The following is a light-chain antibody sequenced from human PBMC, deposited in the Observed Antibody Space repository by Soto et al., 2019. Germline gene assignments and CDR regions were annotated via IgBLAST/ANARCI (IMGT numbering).Light chain of an antibody. J-gene: IGKJ4*01. CDR3: QQLYRHPLP. CDR2: SAS. V-gene: IGKV1-9*01. CDR1: QGITSY. Sequence: DVQMTESPSSLSASVGDRVTITCRASQGITSYLAWYQQRPGKAPRLLIYSASTLQSGVPSRFPGSGYGTDFSLTISNLQPEDFANYYCQQLYRHPLPFGGGTKVDIK.